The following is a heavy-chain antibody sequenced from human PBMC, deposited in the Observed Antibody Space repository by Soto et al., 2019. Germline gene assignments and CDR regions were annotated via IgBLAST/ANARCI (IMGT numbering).Heavy chain of an antibody. CDR3: ARDLYDYYDRSGYP. J-gene: IGHJ5*02. Sequence: PSETLSLTCTVSGGSISSYYWSWIRQPPGKGLEWIGYIYYSGSTNYNPSLKSRVTISVXXXXXXFXLXLXXXTAAXPAVYYCARDLYDYYDRSGYPWGQGTLVTVS. V-gene: IGHV4-59*01. CDR2: IYYSGST. CDR1: GGSISSYY. D-gene: IGHD3-22*01.